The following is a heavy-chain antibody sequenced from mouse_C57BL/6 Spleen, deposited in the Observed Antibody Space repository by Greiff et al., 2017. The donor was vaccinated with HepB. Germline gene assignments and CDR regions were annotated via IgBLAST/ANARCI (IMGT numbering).Heavy chain of an antibody. Sequence: EVQVVESGGGLVKPGGSLKLSCAASGFTFSDYGMHWVRQAPEKGLEWVAYISSGSSTIYYADTVKGRFTISRDNAKNTLFLQMTSLRSEDTAMYYCARNDGYPYWYFDVWGTGTTVTVSS. CDR1: GFTFSDYG. CDR3: ARNDGYPYWYFDV. D-gene: IGHD2-3*01. CDR2: ISSGSSTI. J-gene: IGHJ1*03. V-gene: IGHV5-17*01.